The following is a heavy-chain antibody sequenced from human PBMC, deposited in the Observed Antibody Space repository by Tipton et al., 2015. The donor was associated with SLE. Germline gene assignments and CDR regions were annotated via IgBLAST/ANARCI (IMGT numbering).Heavy chain of an antibody. V-gene: IGHV3-21*03. CDR1: GFAFRSYS. CDR3: ARDWGYYYYYGMDV. CDR2: ISSSSSYI. D-gene: IGHD3-16*01. Sequence: SLRLSCAASGFAFRSYSMNWVRQAPGKGLEWVSSISSSSSYIYYADSVKGRFTISRDNAKNSLYLQMNSLRAEDTAVYYCARDWGYYYYYGMDVWGQGTTVTVSS. J-gene: IGHJ6*02.